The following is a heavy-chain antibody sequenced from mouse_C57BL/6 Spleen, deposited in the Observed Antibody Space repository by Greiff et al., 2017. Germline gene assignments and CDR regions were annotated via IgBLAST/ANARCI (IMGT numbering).Heavy chain of an antibody. Sequence: EVQLVESGGGLVKPGGSLKLSCAASGFTFSSYAMSWVRQTPEKRLEWVATISDGGSYTYYPDNVKGRFTISRDNAKNNLYLQMSHLKSEDTAMYYCARDRDYGSSSYWYFDVWGTGTTVTVSS. CDR2: ISDGGSYT. CDR1: GFTFSSYA. J-gene: IGHJ1*03. V-gene: IGHV5-4*01. CDR3: ARDRDYGSSSYWYFDV. D-gene: IGHD1-1*01.